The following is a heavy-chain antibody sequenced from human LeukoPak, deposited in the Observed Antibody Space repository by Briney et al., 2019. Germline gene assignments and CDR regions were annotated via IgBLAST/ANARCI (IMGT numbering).Heavy chain of an antibody. CDR2: INEDGSTT. Sequence: GGSLRLSCAASGNYWMHWVRQAPGKGLVWVSRINEDGSTTNYADSVKGRSTIFRDNAKNTLYLQMNSLRAEDTAVYYCVRDLGGRSGHWGQGTLVTVSS. J-gene: IGHJ4*02. D-gene: IGHD1-26*01. CDR3: VRDLGGRSGH. V-gene: IGHV3-74*01. CDR1: GNYW.